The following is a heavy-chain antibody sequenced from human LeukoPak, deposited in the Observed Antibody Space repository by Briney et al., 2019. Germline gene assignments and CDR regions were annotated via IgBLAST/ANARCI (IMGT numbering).Heavy chain of an antibody. D-gene: IGHD3-10*01. CDR2: ISYSGST. CDR3: ARHPELYFFDY. Sequence: SETLSLTCTVSGASISSYYWSWIRQPPGKGLEWIGYISYSGSTNYNPSLKSRVPISADTSKNQVSLTLSSVTAADTAVYYCARHPELYFFDYWGQGTLVTVSS. V-gene: IGHV4-59*08. J-gene: IGHJ4*02. CDR1: GASISSYY.